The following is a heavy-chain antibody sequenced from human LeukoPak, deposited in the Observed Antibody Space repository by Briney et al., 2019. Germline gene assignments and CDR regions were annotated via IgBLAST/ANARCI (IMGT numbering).Heavy chain of an antibody. J-gene: IGHJ5*02. CDR1: GFTFDDYA. CDR2: ISWNSGSI. CDR3: ARMYYYDSSGYYL. Sequence: GGSLRLSCAASGFTFDDYAMHWVRQAPGKGLEWVSGISWNSGSIGYADSVKGRFTISRDNSKNTLYLQMNSLRAEDTAVYYCARMYYYDSSGYYLWGQGTLVTVSS. D-gene: IGHD3-22*01. V-gene: IGHV3-9*01.